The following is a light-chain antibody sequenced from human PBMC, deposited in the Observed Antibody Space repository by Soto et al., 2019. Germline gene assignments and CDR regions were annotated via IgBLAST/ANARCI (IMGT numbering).Light chain of an antibody. CDR3: QQSYSTPYS. Sequence: DIQMTQSPSSLSASVGDRVAITCRASRSIGNYLNWYQQKPESAPKLLIFLTSSLQSGVPSRFSGSRSGTDFTLTISSLQPEDFATYYCQQSYSTPYSVGQGTKVDSK. CDR1: RSIGNY. CDR2: LTS. J-gene: IGKJ2*01. V-gene: IGKV1-39*01.